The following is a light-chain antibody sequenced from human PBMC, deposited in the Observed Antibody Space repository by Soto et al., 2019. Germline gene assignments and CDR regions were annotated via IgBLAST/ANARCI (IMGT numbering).Light chain of an antibody. CDR2: GAS. CDR1: QSVSSN. V-gene: IGKV3-15*01. Sequence: EIMITPSPPPPSVSPGEKATPPSRARQSVSSNLAWYQQKPGQAPRLLIYGASTRATGIPARFSGSGSGTEFTLTISSLQSEDFAVYYCQQYNNWPPWTFGQGTKV. CDR3: QQYNNWPPWT. J-gene: IGKJ1*01.